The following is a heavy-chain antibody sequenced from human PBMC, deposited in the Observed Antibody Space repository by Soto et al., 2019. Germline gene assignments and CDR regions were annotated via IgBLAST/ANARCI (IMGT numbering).Heavy chain of an antibody. Sequence: VASVKVSCKASGGTFTSTAFSWVRQAPGQGLEWMGGIIPVLGTPNYAQKFQARLTVTADASTTTVHMELNSLRTEDTAVYYCARVSAAHSMDVWGQGTTVTVSS. D-gene: IGHD2-2*01. CDR3: ARVSAAHSMDV. V-gene: IGHV1-69*13. J-gene: IGHJ6*02. CDR1: GGTFTSTA. CDR2: IIPVLGTP.